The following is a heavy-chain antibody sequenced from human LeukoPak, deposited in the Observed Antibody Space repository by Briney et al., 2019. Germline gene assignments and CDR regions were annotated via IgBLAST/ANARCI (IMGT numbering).Heavy chain of an antibody. J-gene: IGHJ6*03. CDR2: IYHSGST. CDR3: ARANWKALYYYYMDV. D-gene: IGHD1-1*01. Sequence: SETLSLTCTVSGYSISSGYYWGWIRQPPGKGLEWIGSIYHSGSTYYNPSLKGRVTISVDTSKNQFSLKLSSVTAADTAVYYCARANWKALYYYYMDVWGKGTTVTVSS. CDR1: GYSISSGYY. V-gene: IGHV4-38-2*02.